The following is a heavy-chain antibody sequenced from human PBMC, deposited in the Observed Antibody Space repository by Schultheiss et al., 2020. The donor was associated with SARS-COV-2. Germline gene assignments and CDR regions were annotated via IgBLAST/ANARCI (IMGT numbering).Heavy chain of an antibody. Sequence: SETLSLTCTVSGGSINNGGYYWSWIRQHPRKGLEWIGYIYYSGNTYFNPSLKSRVAISLDTSKNQFSLNLSSVTAADTAVYYCARGYGSSWYGFDYWGQGTLVTVSS. D-gene: IGHD6-13*01. V-gene: IGHV4-31*03. CDR1: GGSINNGGYY. CDR3: ARGYGSSWYGFDY. CDR2: IYYSGNT. J-gene: IGHJ4*02.